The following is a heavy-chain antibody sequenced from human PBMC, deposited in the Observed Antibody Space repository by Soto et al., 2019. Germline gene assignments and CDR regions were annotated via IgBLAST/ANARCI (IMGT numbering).Heavy chain of an antibody. CDR2: INPNNGNT. V-gene: IGHV1-2*02. J-gene: IGHJ6*03. Sequence: ASVKVSCKASGYTFTGYYMHWVRQAPGQGLEWMGWINPNNGNTNYSQKFQGRVTMTRDTSTSTAYMELSSLRSEDTAVYYCARDALTYSSYYYYMDVWGKGTTVTAP. CDR1: GYTFTGYY. D-gene: IGHD3-16*01. CDR3: ARDALTYSSYYYYMDV.